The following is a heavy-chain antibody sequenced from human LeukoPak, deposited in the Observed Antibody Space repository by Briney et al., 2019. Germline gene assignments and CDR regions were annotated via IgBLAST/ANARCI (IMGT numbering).Heavy chain of an antibody. Sequence: GASVKVSCKASGGTFSSYAISWVRQAPGQGLEWMGGIIPIFGTANYAQKFQGRVTITADESTSTAYMELSSLRSEDTAVYYCARDSYDSSGYFNSHSNWFDPWGQGTLVTVSS. J-gene: IGHJ5*02. CDR1: GGTFSSYA. V-gene: IGHV1-69*13. CDR3: ARDSYDSSGYFNSHSNWFDP. D-gene: IGHD3-22*01. CDR2: IIPIFGTA.